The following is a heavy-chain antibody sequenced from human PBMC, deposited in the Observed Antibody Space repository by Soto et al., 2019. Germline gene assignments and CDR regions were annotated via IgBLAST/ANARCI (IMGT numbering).Heavy chain of an antibody. D-gene: IGHD6-13*01. J-gene: IGHJ4*02. CDR3: ARDSSSWYGVFDY. V-gene: IGHV4-59*01. CDR2: IYYSGST. Sequence: QVQLQESGPGLVKPSETLSLTCTVSGDSISSYYWSWIRQPPGKGLEWIGYIYYSGSTNYNPSVKTRVTIPVDTSKNQFSLKLSSVTAADTAVYYCARDSSSWYGVFDYWGQGTLVTVSS. CDR1: GDSISSYY.